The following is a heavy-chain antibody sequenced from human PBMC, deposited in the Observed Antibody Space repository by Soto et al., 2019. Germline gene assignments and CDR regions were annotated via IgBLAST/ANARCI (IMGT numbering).Heavy chain of an antibody. D-gene: IGHD5-12*01. CDR1: GGGFGSSA. CDR2: IIPIFGTA. Sequence: ASVEVCCKACGGGFGSSARRWVRQAPGQGLEWMGGIIPIFGTANYAQKFQGRVTITADESTSTAYMELSSLRSEDTAVYYCARERVRGYSGYDLEYYDYWGQGTLVTVSS. J-gene: IGHJ4*02. V-gene: IGHV1-69*13. CDR3: ARERVRGYSGYDLEYYDY.